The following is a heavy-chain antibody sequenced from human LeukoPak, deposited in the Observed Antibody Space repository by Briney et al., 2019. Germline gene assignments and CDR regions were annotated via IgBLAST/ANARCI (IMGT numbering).Heavy chain of an antibody. V-gene: IGHV1-2*02. D-gene: IGHD3-22*01. J-gene: IGHJ4*02. Sequence: ASVKVSCKASGYTFTGYYMHWVRQAPGQGLEWMGWINPNSGGTNYAQKFQGRVTMTRDTSISTAYMELSRLRSDDTAVYYCARWVDSSGYYGYFDNWVQGTLVTVSS. CDR2: INPNSGGT. CDR1: GYTFTGYY. CDR3: ARWVDSSGYYGYFDN.